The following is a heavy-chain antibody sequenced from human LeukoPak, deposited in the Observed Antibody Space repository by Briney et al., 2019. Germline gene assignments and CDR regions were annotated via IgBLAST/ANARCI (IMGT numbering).Heavy chain of an antibody. Sequence: GASVKVSCKASGYTFTDYYMHWVRQAPGQGLEWMGWINPNTGGTNYAQKLQGRVTMTTDTSTSTAYMELRSLRSDDTAVYYCARAVRWQQLNYWGQGTLVTVSS. D-gene: IGHD6-13*01. J-gene: IGHJ4*02. CDR1: GYTFTDYY. V-gene: IGHV1-2*02. CDR3: ARAVRWQQLNY. CDR2: INPNTGGT.